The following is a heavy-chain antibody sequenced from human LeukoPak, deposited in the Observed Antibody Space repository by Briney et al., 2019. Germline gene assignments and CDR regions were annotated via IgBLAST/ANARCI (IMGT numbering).Heavy chain of an antibody. V-gene: IGHV4-34*01. Sequence: SETLSLTCAVYGVSFSGYYWSWIRQPPGQGLEWIGEVNHSGSTNQNPSLQSRVTISADTSKKQFSLKVTSVTAADTAMYYCARHEPSGPGIAAAGTPFDYWGQGTLVTVSS. CDR3: ARHEPSGPGIAAAGTPFDY. CDR1: GVSFSGYY. CDR2: VNHSGST. D-gene: IGHD6-13*01. J-gene: IGHJ4*02.